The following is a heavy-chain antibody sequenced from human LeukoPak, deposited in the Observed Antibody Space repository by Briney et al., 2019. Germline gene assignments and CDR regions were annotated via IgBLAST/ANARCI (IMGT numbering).Heavy chain of an antibody. CDR2: TVYRSKWYI. J-gene: IGHJ6*02. CDR3: ARDQDWYSGNTGGMDV. Sequence: SQSLSLTCVISGDCISSSSAGWNWIRQSPSRGLEWLGRTVYRSKWYIDYALSVNSRMTINLDTSKNQFSLQLNSVTPEHTAVYYCARDQDWYSGNTGGMDVWGQGTTVTVSS. V-gene: IGHV6-1*01. CDR1: GDCISSSSAG. D-gene: IGHD1-26*01.